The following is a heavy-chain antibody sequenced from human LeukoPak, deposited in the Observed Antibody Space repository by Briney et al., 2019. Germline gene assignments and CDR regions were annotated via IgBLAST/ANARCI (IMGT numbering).Heavy chain of an antibody. J-gene: IGHJ4*02. CDR1: GFTFNTYT. Sequence: PGGSLRLSCAASGFTFNTYTMNWVRQAPGKGLEWVSSISSSSNNINYADSVKGRFTISRDNAVNSVHLQMNSLRVEDTAVYYCARGYQRPDYWGQGTLITVSS. CDR3: ARGYQRPDY. D-gene: IGHD2-2*01. V-gene: IGHV3-21*04. CDR2: ISSSSNNI.